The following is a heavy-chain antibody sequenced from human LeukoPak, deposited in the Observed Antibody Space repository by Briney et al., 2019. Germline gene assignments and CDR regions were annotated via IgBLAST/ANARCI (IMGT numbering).Heavy chain of an antibody. J-gene: IGHJ4*02. Sequence: SETLSLTCTVYGGSFNGYYWSWIRQPPGKGLEWIGDINHSGTTNYNPSLKSRVTMSLDTSKNQFSLRLNSVTAADTAVYYCARVPLRFLEPFDYWGQGTLVTVSS. D-gene: IGHD3-3*01. CDR2: INHSGTT. CDR1: GGSFNGYY. CDR3: ARVPLRFLEPFDY. V-gene: IGHV4-34*01.